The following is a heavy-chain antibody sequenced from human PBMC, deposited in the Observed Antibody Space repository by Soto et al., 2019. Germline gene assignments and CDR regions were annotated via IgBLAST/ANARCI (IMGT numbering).Heavy chain of an antibody. CDR2: MYPTGST. Sequence: SETLSLTCTVSGYSISSGCYWGWIRQPPGKRLEWIGSMYPTGSTYYNPSLKSRVTMSVDTSNNEFSLKLTSVTAADTAVYHCVRDLNYGLYYFDYWGQGTPVTVSS. D-gene: IGHD3-10*01. V-gene: IGHV4-38-2*02. CDR1: GYSISSGCY. J-gene: IGHJ4*02. CDR3: VRDLNYGLYYFDY.